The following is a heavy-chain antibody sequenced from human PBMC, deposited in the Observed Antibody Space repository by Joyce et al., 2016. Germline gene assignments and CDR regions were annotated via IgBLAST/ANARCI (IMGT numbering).Heavy chain of an antibody. CDR2: IYTSGST. CDR1: GGSISSYY. D-gene: IGHD2-8*02. V-gene: IGHV4-4*07. CDR3: ARDGGVPLYYYYGMDV. J-gene: IGHJ6*02. Sequence: QVQLQESGPGLVKPSETLSLTCTVSGGSISSYYWSWIRQPAGKGLEWIGRIYTSGSTNYNPSLKSRVTMSVDTSKSQFSLKLSSVTAADTAVYYCARDGGVPLYYYYGMDVWGQGTTVTVSS.